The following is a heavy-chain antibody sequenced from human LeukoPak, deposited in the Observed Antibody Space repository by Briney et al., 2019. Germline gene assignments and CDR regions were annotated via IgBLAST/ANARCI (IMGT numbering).Heavy chain of an antibody. D-gene: IGHD3-10*01. V-gene: IGHV1-18*01. CDR2: ISAYNGNT. CDR3: ARRKFVGSYFDY. Sequence: ASVKVSCKASGYTFPSFGISWVRQAPGQGLEWMGWISAYNGNTNYAQQLQGRVTMTTDTSTSTAYMELRRLTSDDTAVYYCARRKFVGSYFDYWGQGTLVTVSS. J-gene: IGHJ4*02. CDR1: GYTFPSFG.